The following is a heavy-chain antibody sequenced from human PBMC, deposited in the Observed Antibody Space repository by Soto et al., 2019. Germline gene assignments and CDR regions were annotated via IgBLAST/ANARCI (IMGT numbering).Heavy chain of an antibody. V-gene: IGHV3-23*01. CDR1: GLTFSNSD. Sequence: GGSLRLSCAASGLTFSNSDMSWVRQAPGKGLEWVSSISGSGGTIYYADSVKGRFTISRDNSKNTLYLKMNSLRAEDTAVYYCARDSSDYDFWSGYKSWFDPWGQGTLVTVSS. CDR2: ISGSGGTI. D-gene: IGHD3-3*01. CDR3: ARDSSDYDFWSGYKSWFDP. J-gene: IGHJ5*02.